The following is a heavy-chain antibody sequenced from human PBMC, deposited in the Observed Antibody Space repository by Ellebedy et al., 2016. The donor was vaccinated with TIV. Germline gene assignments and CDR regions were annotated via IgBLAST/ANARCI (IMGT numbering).Heavy chain of an antibody. CDR3: AKDDSRERALDY. D-gene: IGHD2-21*01. J-gene: IGHJ4*03. CDR2: IRYDGNNK. V-gene: IGHV3-30*02. Sequence: GESLKISCAASGFTFSSYWMHWVRQAPGKGLEWVAFIRYDGNNKYYADSVKGRFTVSRDNSKNTPYLQMNGLRAEDTAVYYCAKDDSRERALDYWGQGTTVTVSS. CDR1: GFTFSSYW.